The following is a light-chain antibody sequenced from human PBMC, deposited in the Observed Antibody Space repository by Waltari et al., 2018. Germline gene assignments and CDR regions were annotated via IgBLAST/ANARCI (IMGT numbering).Light chain of an antibody. CDR1: QSVLSSTNSNNY. CDR2: WAS. V-gene: IGKV4-1*01. Sequence: DIVLTKSPDSLALSLGERATIICRSSQSVLSSTNSNNYLAWYKKRPGQPPKLLVYWASTRFSGVPDRFDGSGSGTDFTLTISSLQAEDLAVYYCQQYYTTPCTFGQGTRLEIK. J-gene: IGKJ2*02. CDR3: QQYYTTPCT.